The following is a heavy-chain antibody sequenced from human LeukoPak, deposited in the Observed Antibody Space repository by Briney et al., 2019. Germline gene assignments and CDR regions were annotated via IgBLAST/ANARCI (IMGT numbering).Heavy chain of an antibody. D-gene: IGHD5-18*01. CDR3: AIARYSYGFGFDY. V-gene: IGHV5-51*01. CDR1: GYSFTSYW. CDR2: IYPGDSGT. Sequence: GESLKISCKGSGYSFTSYWIGWVRQMPGKGLEWMGIIYPGDSGTRYSPSFQGQVTISADKSISTAYLQWSSLKASDTAMYYCAIARYSYGFGFDYWGQGTLVTVSS. J-gene: IGHJ4*02.